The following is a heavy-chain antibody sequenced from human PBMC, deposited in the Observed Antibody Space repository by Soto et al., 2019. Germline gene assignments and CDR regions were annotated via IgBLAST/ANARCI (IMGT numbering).Heavy chain of an antibody. J-gene: IGHJ5*01. Sequence: QITLKESGPTLVEPTQTLTLTCSFSGFSLTNSGVGVGWFRQAPGKALECLGIIYWDNDRRYNPSLKTRLTITXXTXKXXVVLSMTSMEPVDTGPYYCEHRVYYSAWDVGWFDSWGQGTPVTVS. CDR1: GFSLTNSGVG. D-gene: IGHD3-10*01. CDR3: EHRVYYSAWDVGWFDS. V-gene: IGHV2-5*02. CDR2: IYWDNDR.